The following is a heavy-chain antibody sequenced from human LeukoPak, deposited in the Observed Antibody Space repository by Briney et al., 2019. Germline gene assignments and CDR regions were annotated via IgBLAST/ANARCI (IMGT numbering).Heavy chain of an antibody. CDR3: ARVFPYYDSSGYLQVIGWFDP. Sequence: GGSVRLSCAASGFTFSSYWMSWVRQAPGKGLEWVANIKQDGSEKYYVDSVNGRFTISRDNAKNSLYLQMNSLRAEDTAVYYCARVFPYYDSSGYLQVIGWFDPWGQGTLVTVSS. CDR1: GFTFSSYW. J-gene: IGHJ5*02. V-gene: IGHV3-7*01. D-gene: IGHD3-22*01. CDR2: IKQDGSEK.